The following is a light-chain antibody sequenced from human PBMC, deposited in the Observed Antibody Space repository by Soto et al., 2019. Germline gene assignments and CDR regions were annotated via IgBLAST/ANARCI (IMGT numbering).Light chain of an antibody. CDR3: QKYNSAPT. CDR2: AAS. Sequence: DMQMTQSPSSLSASVGDRVSITCRASQGISNKLAWYQQKPGKAPNLLIYAASTLQSGVPSRFTGSGSGTHFTLTISSRQPEDVATYYCQKYNSAPTSGQGKRLEI. CDR1: QGISNK. V-gene: IGKV1-27*01. J-gene: IGKJ5*01.